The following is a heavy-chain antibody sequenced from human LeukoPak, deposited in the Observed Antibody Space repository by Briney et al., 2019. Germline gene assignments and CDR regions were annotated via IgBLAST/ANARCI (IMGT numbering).Heavy chain of an antibody. CDR3: AGVADYGDHSALIY. J-gene: IGHJ4*02. D-gene: IGHD4-17*01. V-gene: IGHV3-64*01. Sequence: PGGSLRLSCSASGFTFSSYAMHWVRQAPGKGLEYVSAISSNGGSTYYANSVKGRFTISRDNSKNTLYLQMGSLRAEDMAVYYCAGVADYGDHSALIYWGQGTLVTVSS. CDR1: GFTFSSYA. CDR2: ISSNGGST.